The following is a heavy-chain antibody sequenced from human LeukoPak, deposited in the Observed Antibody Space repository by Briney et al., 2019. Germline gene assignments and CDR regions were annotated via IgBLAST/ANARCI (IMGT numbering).Heavy chain of an antibody. D-gene: IGHD3-10*01. CDR3: AKDRRLWFGQLLIDS. Sequence: PGGSLRLSCAASGFTFSSYWMTWVRQAPGKGLEWVAVISRDGENTHYADSVKGRFTISRVNSERTVYMQMNSLRAEDTALYYCAKDRRLWFGQLLIDSWGQGTLVTVSS. CDR2: ISRDGENT. J-gene: IGHJ4*02. V-gene: IGHV3-23*01. CDR1: GFTFSSYW.